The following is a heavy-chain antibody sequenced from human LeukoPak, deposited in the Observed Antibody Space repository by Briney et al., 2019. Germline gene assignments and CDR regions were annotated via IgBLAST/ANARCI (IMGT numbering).Heavy chain of an antibody. Sequence: ASVKVSCKASGYTFTGYYMHWVRQAPGQGLEWMGWINPNGGGTNYAQKFQGRVTMTRDTSISTAYMELSRLRSDDTAVYYCARDPELAAAMGYYFDYWGQGTLVTVSS. CDR1: GYTFTGYY. V-gene: IGHV1-2*02. D-gene: IGHD6-13*01. CDR2: INPNGGGT. CDR3: ARDPELAAAMGYYFDY. J-gene: IGHJ4*02.